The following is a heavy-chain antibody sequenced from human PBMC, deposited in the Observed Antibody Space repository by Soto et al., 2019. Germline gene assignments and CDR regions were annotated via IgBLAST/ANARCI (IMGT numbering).Heavy chain of an antibody. V-gene: IGHV5-51*01. CDR1: GYSFTSYW. CDR3: ARSTGYYDWFDP. J-gene: IGHJ5*02. Sequence: GESLKISCKGSGYSFTSYWIGWVRQMPGKGLEWMGIIYPGDSDTRDSPSFQGQVTILAAKSISTAYLQRSSQKASDTAMYYCARSTGYYDWFDPWGQGTLVTVSS. CDR2: IYPGDSDT. D-gene: IGHD3-9*01.